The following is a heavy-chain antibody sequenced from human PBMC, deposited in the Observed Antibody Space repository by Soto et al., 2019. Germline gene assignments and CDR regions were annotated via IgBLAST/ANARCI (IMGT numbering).Heavy chain of an antibody. CDR2: TYYRSKWYN. J-gene: IGHJ6*02. V-gene: IGHV6-1*01. D-gene: IGHD2-15*01. Sequence: SQTLSRTCAISGDSVSSNSAAWNWIRQSPSRGLEWLGRTYYRSKWYNDYAVSVKSRITINPDTSKNQFSLQLNSVTPEDTAVYYCARDPRGRIRLYYYYGMDVWGQGPTVTVSS. CDR1: GDSVSSNSAA. CDR3: ARDPRGRIRLYYYYGMDV.